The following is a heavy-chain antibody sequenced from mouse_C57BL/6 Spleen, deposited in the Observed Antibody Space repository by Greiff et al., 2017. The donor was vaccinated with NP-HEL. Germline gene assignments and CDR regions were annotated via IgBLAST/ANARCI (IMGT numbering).Heavy chain of an antibody. V-gene: IGHV14-4*01. J-gene: IGHJ3*01. CDR3: TPLYDGHPWFAY. Sequence: EVQLQQSGAELVRPGASVKLSCTASGFNIKDDYMHWVKQRPEQGLEWIGWIDPENGDTEYASKFQGKATITADTSSNTAYLQLSSLTSEDTAVYYCTPLYDGHPWFAYWGQGTLVTVSA. CDR2: IDPENGDT. D-gene: IGHD2-3*01. CDR1: GFNIKDDY.